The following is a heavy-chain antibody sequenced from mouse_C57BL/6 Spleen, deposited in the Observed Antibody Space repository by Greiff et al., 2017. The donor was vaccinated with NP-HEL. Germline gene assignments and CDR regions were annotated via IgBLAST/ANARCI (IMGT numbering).Heavy chain of an antibody. CDR3: AKCPDFQGVAGLFDY. Sequence: EVQLQQSGPELVKPGASVKISCKASGYTFTDYNMNWVKQSHGKSLEWIGVINPKYGTTSYNQKFKGKATLTVDQSSSTAYMQLHSLTSEASAVFDGAKCPDFQGVAGLFDYWGQGTTLTVSA. D-gene: IGHD2-4*01. CDR2: INPKYGTT. V-gene: IGHV1-39*01. J-gene: IGHJ2*01. CDR1: GYTFTDYN.